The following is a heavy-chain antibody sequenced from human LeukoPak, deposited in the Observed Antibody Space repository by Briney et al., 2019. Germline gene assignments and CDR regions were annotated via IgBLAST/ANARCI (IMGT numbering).Heavy chain of an antibody. J-gene: IGHJ6*02. CDR3: ARGHYGDTYGMDV. CDR1: GFTFSDYS. CDR2: MSNTGYYI. D-gene: IGHD4-17*01. V-gene: IGHV3-21*01. Sequence: GGSLRLSCAASGFTFSDYSMNWVRQAPGKGLEWVSTMSNTGYYIYYADSVKGRFTISRDNAKNSLYLQMNSLRAEDTAVYYCARGHYGDTYGMDVWGQGTTVTVSS.